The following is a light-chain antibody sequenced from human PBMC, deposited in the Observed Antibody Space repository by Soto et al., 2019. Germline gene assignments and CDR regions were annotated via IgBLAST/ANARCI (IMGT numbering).Light chain of an antibody. CDR3: LLYFGGWG. J-gene: IGLJ3*02. Sequence: QTVVTQEPSLTVSPGGTVTLTGSSRSGEVTGGYFPNWFQQKPGQAPRALIYSTNYKHSWTPARVSGSLLGGKAALTLSGVQLEDEADYYCLLYFGGWGFGGGTKVTVL. CDR1: SGEVTGGYF. V-gene: IGLV7-43*01. CDR2: STN.